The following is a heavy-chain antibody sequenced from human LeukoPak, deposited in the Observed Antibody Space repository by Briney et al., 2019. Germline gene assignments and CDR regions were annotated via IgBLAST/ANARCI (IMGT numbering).Heavy chain of an antibody. Sequence: PGGSLRLSCAASGFTFSSYAMYWVRQAPGKGLEWVAVISYDGSDKFYADSVKGRFTISRDSSKNTLYLQMNSLRAEDTAVYYCARAKRNAFDIWGQGTMVTVSS. CDR3: ARAKRNAFDI. J-gene: IGHJ3*02. CDR2: ISYDGSDK. V-gene: IGHV3-30*04. CDR1: GFTFSSYA.